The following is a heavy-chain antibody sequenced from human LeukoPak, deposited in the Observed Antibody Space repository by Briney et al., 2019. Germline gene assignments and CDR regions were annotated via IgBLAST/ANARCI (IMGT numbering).Heavy chain of an antibody. J-gene: IGHJ4*02. D-gene: IGHD6-25*01. V-gene: IGHV1-46*02. CDR1: GYTFNNYN. CDR3: ARVGSAAATADY. CDR2: VNPGGDST. Sequence: GASVKVSCKASGYTFNNYNIHWLRQAPGQGLEWMGIVNPGGDSTNYARKFQGRITMTSDTSTSTVYMELNSLTSDDTAIYFCARVGSAAATADYWGQGTLVTVSS.